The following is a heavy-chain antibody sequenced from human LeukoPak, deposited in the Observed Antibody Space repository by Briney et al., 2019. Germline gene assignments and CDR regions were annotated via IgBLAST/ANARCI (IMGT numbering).Heavy chain of an antibody. Sequence: GGSLRLSCAASGFTFSSYAMSWVRQAPGKGLGWVSAIIGSGGSTYYADSVKGRFTISRDNSKNTLYLQMNSLRAEDTAVYYCAQGLSGSYYERANVYYFDCWGQGTLVTVSS. CDR2: IIGSGGST. D-gene: IGHD1-26*01. CDR3: AQGLSGSYYERANVYYFDC. V-gene: IGHV3-23*01. CDR1: GFTFSSYA. J-gene: IGHJ4*02.